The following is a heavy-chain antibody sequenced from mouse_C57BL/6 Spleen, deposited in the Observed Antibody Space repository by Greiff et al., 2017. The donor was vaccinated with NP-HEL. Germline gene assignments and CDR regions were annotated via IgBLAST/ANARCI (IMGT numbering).Heavy chain of an antibody. CDR2: IDPSDSYT. CDR1: GYTFTSYW. D-gene: IGHD2-14*01. J-gene: IGHJ3*01. Sequence: VQLQQPGAELVRPGTSVKLSCKASGYTFTSYWMHWVKQRPGQGLEWIGVIDPSDSYTNYNQKFKGKATLTVDTSSSTAYMQLSSLTSEDAAGYDGARGRVRRALAYWGQGTLVTVSA. CDR3: ARGRVRRALAY. V-gene: IGHV1-59*01.